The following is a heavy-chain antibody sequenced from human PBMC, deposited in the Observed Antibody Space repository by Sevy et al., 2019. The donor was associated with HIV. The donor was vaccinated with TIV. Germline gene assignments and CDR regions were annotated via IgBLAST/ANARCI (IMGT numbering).Heavy chain of an antibody. V-gene: IGHV1-2*06. Sequence: ASVKVSCKASGYTFTGYYIHWVRQAPGQGLEWMGRINPNSGGTNYAQKFQGRITMTRDTSISTAYMEVSRLRSDDTAVYYCARDYSDRLYVPGGYWGQGTLVTVSS. CDR3: ARDYSDRLYVPGGY. CDR2: INPNSGGT. CDR1: GYTFTGYY. J-gene: IGHJ4*02. D-gene: IGHD2-21*01.